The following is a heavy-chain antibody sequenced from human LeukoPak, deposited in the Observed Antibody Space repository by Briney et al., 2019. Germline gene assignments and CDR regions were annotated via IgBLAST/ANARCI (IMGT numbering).Heavy chain of an antibody. CDR3: VSFYETY. Sequence: GGSLRLSCAASGNYWMHWVRQVPGKGLVWVSHINSDGSWTSYADSVKGRFTISKDNAKNTVYLQMNSLRAEDTAVYYCVSFYETYWGQGTLVTVSS. CDR2: INSDGSWT. J-gene: IGHJ4*02. V-gene: IGHV3-74*01. CDR1: GNYW. D-gene: IGHD2/OR15-2a*01.